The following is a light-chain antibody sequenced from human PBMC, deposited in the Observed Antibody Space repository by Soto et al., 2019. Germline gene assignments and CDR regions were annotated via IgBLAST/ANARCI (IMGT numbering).Light chain of an antibody. CDR2: DVS. CDR3: SSYSTSSTYV. V-gene: IGLV2-14*03. J-gene: IGLJ1*01. CDR1: SSDVGGYNY. Sequence: QSALTQPASVSGSPGQSITISCTGTSSDVGGYNYVSWYQHHPGKAPKLMIYDVSNRPSGVSNRFSGSKSGNTASLTISGPQAEDEADYYCSSYSTSSTYVFATGTKVTVL.